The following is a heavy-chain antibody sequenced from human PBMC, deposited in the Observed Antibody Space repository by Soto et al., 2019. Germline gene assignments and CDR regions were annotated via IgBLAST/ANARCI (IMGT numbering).Heavy chain of an antibody. CDR2: IYYSGST. CDR1: GGSISSSSYY. J-gene: IGHJ6*03. D-gene: IGHD6-19*01. CDR3: ARREGSGWPYYYYYYMDV. V-gene: IGHV4-39*01. Sequence: SETLSLTCTVSGGSISSSSYYWGWIRQPPGKGLEWIGSIYYSGSTYYNPSLKSRVTISVDTSKNQFSLKLSSVTAADTAVYYCARREGSGWPYYYYYYMDVWGKGTTVTVSS.